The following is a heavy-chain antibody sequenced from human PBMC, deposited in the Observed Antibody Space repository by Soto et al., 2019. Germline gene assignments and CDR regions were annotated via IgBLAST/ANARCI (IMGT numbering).Heavy chain of an antibody. J-gene: IGHJ4*02. CDR3: ARRPPFSHGNFVTYFFDF. CDR1: GYTFIMYG. V-gene: IGHV1-18*01. CDR2: ISPNSGNT. D-gene: IGHD4-17*01. Sequence: GASVKVSCKASGYTFIMYGIAWVLQSPVQWLEWMACISPNSGNTNYAQKFQGRVTVTTETPTNTAYMELRSLRSDDTAVYYCARRPPFSHGNFVTYFFDFWGQGTLVTVSS.